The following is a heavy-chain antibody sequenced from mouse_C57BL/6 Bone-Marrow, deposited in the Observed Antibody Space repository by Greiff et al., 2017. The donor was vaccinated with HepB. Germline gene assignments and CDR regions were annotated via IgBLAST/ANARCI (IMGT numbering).Heavy chain of an antibody. CDR3: ARAYSLYYYAMDY. CDR1: GYTFTSYW. V-gene: IGHV1-69*01. J-gene: IGHJ4*01. CDR2: IDPSDSYT. Sequence: QVQLQQPGAELVMPGASVKLSCKASGYTFTSYWMHWVKQRPGQGLEWIGEIDPSDSYTNYNQKFKGKSTLTVDKSSSTAYMQLSSLTSVDSAVYYCARAYSLYYYAMDYWGQGPSVTVSS. D-gene: IGHD2-10*01.